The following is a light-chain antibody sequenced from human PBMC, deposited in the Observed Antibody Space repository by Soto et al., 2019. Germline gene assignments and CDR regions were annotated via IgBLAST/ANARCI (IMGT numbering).Light chain of an antibody. J-gene: IGLJ2*01. V-gene: IGLV1-51*01. CDR1: SSNIGTNT. CDR2: DNN. Sequence: QSVLTQPPSASGTPGQRVTISCSGSSSNIGTNTVNWYQQLPGTAPKLLIYDNNKRPSGIPDRFSGSKSGTSATLGITGLQTGDEADYYCGTCDSSLSVVVFGGGTKVTVL. CDR3: GTCDSSLSVVV.